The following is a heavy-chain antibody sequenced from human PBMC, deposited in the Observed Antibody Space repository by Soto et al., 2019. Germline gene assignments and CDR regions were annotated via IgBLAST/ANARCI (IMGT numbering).Heavy chain of an antibody. D-gene: IGHD5-18*01. J-gene: IGHJ3*02. CDR1: GFTFSDYY. V-gene: IGHV3-11*01. Sequence: GGSLILSCAASGFTFSDYYMSWIRQAPGKWLEWVSYISSSGSTIYYADSVKGRFTISRDNAKNSLYLQMNSLRAEDTAVYYCAREGIQLWSPRGAFDIWGQGTMVTVSS. CDR3: AREGIQLWSPRGAFDI. CDR2: ISSSGSTI.